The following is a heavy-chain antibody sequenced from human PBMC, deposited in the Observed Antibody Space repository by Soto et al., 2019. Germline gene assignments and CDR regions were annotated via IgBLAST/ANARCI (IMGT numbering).Heavy chain of an antibody. D-gene: IGHD2-15*01. Sequence: SETLSLTCAVYGGSFSGYYWSWIRQPPGKGLEWIGEINHSGSTNYNPSLKSRVTISVDTSKNQFSLKLSSVTAADTAVYYCATGYHCSGGSCYRFDYWGQGTLVTVSS. CDR3: ATGYHCSGGSCYRFDY. CDR2: INHSGST. CDR1: GGSFSGYY. V-gene: IGHV4-34*01. J-gene: IGHJ4*02.